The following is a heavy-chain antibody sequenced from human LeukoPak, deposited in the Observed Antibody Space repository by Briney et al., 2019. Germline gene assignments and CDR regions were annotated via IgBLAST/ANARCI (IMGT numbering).Heavy chain of an antibody. Sequence: AGGSLRLSCAASGFIFSTYWMSWVRQAPGKGLEWVANIKQDGSEKYYVDSVKGRFTISRDNAKNSLYLQMNSLRAEDTAVYYCARDDDAFRPLWGQGTLVTVSS. CDR2: IKQDGSEK. CDR1: GFIFSTYW. V-gene: IGHV3-7*01. CDR3: ARDDDAFRPL. D-gene: IGHD1-1*01. J-gene: IGHJ4*02.